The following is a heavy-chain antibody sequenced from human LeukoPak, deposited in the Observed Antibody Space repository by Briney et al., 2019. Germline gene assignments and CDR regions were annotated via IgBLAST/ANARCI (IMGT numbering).Heavy chain of an antibody. V-gene: IGHV4-39*01. D-gene: IGHD2-2*01. CDR3: ARHNTDGIKIVVVPAASTYFDY. J-gene: IGHJ4*02. CDR1: GGSISSSSYY. Sequence: SETLSLTCTVSGGSISSSSYYWGWIRQPPGKGLEWIGSIYYSGSTNYNPSLTSRVTISVDTSKNQFSLKLSSVTATDTAVYYCARHNTDGIKIVVVPAASTYFDYWGQGTLVTVSS. CDR2: IYYSGST.